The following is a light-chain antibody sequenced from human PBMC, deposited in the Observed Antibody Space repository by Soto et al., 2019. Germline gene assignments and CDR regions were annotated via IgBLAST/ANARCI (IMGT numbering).Light chain of an antibody. CDR3: QQYNSYPYT. CDR1: QSISSW. Sequence: DIQMTQSPSTLSASVGDRVTITCRASQSISSWLAWYQQKPGKAPKLLIYDASNLESGVPSRFSGGGSVTEFTLTISGLQPDDFATYYCQQYNSYPYTFGQGTKLEI. J-gene: IGKJ2*01. CDR2: DAS. V-gene: IGKV1-5*01.